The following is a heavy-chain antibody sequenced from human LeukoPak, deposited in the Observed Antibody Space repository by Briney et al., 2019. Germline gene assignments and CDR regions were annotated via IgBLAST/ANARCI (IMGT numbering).Heavy chain of an antibody. V-gene: IGHV3-7*01. Sequence: GGSLRLSCAASGFTFSSYWMSWVRQAPGKGLEWVANIKQDGSEKYYVDSVKGRFTISRDNAKNSLYLQMNSLRAEDTAVYYCAKSTRSSGWYDDAFDIWGQGTMVTVSS. CDR2: IKQDGSEK. D-gene: IGHD6-19*01. CDR3: AKSTRSSGWYDDAFDI. CDR1: GFTFSSYW. J-gene: IGHJ3*02.